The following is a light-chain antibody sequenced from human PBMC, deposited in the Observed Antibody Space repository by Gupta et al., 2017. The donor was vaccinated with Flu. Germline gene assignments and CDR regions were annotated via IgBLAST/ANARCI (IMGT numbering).Light chain of an antibody. CDR1: QSVSRN. V-gene: IGKV3-15*01. CDR3: QHYHSWPAYT. Sequence: EILMPQSPDTLAASPGETATLLCRASQSVSRNLAWYQQKPGQPPRLLLYGTHRGATGVPARFSGSGSGTQFTLTISSLQSEDFGVYYCQHYHSWPAYTFGLGTRLEI. J-gene: IGKJ2*01. CDR2: GTH.